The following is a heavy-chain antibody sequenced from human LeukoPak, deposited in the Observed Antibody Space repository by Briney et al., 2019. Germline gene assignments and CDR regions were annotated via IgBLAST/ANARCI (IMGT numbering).Heavy chain of an antibody. J-gene: IGHJ4*02. CDR3: AREGYNWNYALDY. D-gene: IGHD1-7*01. V-gene: IGHV1-8*03. CDR1: GYTFTSYD. Sequence: ASVKVSCKASGYTFTSYDINWVRQATGQGLEWMGWMNPNSGNTGYAQKFQGRVTITRNTSISTAHMELSSLRSEDTAVYYCAREGYNWNYALDYWGQGTLVTVSS. CDR2: MNPNSGNT.